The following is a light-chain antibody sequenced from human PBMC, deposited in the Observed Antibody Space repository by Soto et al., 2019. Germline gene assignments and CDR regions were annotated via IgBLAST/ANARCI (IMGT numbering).Light chain of an antibody. CDR1: SSDVGSYNL. CDR2: EGS. V-gene: IGLV2-23*01. Sequence: QSVLTQPASVSGSPGQSITISCTGTSSDVGSYNLVSWYQQHPGKAPKLMIYEGSKRPSGVSNRFSGSKSGNTASLTISGLQAEDEADYHCCSYAGSGTVVFGRGTKLTVL. CDR3: CSYAGSGTVV. J-gene: IGLJ2*01.